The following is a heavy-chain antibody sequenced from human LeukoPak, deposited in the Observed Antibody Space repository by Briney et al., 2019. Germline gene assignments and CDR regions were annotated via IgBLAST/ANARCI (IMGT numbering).Heavy chain of an antibody. J-gene: IGHJ4*02. Sequence: PGGSLRLSCAASGFTFSSYGMHWVRQAPGKGLEWVAVIWYDGSNKYYADSVKGRFTISRDNSKNTLYLQMNSLRAEDTAVYYCASDRTYYYDPRELDYWGQGTLVTVSS. V-gene: IGHV3-33*01. CDR2: IWYDGSNK. CDR1: GFTFSSYG. CDR3: ASDRTYYYDPRELDY. D-gene: IGHD3-22*01.